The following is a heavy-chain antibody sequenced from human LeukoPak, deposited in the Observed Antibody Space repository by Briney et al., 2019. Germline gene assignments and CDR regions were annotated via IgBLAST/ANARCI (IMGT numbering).Heavy chain of an antibody. V-gene: IGHV3-30*02. J-gene: IGHJ4*02. CDR2: IRYDGSNK. Sequence: AGGSLRLSCAASGFTFSSYGMHWVRQAPGKGLEWVAFIRYDGSNKYYADSVKGRFTISRDNSKNTLYLQMNSLRAEDTAVYYCAKEGIFGIVGALTDWGQGTLVTVSS. CDR3: AKEGIFGIVGALTD. CDR1: GFTFSSYG. D-gene: IGHD1-26*01.